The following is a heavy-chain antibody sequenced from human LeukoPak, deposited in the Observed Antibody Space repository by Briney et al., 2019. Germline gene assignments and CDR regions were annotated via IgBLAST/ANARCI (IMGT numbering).Heavy chain of an antibody. Sequence: GGSLRLSCAASGFTFSDYYMSWIRRAPGKGLGGGSYISSSGRTTDYADSVKGRFTISRDNDKNSLYLQMNSLRAEDTAVYYCARWMRGIADEDGVDVWGQGTTVTVSS. CDR3: ARWMRGIADEDGVDV. V-gene: IGHV3-11*01. D-gene: IGHD6-13*01. J-gene: IGHJ6*02. CDR2: ISSSGRTT. CDR1: GFTFSDYY.